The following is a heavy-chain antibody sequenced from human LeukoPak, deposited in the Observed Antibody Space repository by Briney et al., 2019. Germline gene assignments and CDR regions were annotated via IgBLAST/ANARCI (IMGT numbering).Heavy chain of an antibody. V-gene: IGHV1-2*02. Sequence: ASVKVSCKASGYTFTGYYMHWVRQAPGQGLEWMGWINPNSGGTNYAQKFQGRVTMTRDTSISTVYMELSRLRSDDTAVYYCAREIRGRGPYGYWGQGTLVTVSS. J-gene: IGHJ4*02. D-gene: IGHD2-15*01. CDR2: INPNSGGT. CDR1: GYTFTGYY. CDR3: AREIRGRGPYGY.